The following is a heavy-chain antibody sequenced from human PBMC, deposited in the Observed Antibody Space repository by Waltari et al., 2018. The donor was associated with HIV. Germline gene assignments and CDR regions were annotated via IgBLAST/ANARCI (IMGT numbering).Heavy chain of an antibody. CDR2: IRRGNNEK. J-gene: IGHJ4*02. CDR1: GFELRHYS. D-gene: IGHD3-16*01. Sequence: LVESGGGVVKTGGSIRLTCEASGFELRHYSMNWVRQSPMRGWEWIATIRRGNNEKHYLDSVSGRFAISRDISESSVYLQMESLKEDDTATYFCVRDDPGYGPIDYWGQGTLVTV. CDR3: VRDDPGYGPIDY. V-gene: IGHV3-7*03.